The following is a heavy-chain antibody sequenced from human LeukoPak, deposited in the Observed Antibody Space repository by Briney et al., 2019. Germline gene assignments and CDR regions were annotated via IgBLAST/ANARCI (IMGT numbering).Heavy chain of an antibody. CDR1: GGSISSGGYY. CDR2: IYYSGST. CDR3: ASERMGRYCSGGSCPRSFDY. D-gene: IGHD2-15*01. J-gene: IGHJ4*02. V-gene: IGHV4-31*03. Sequence: SETLSLTCTVSGGSISSGGYYWSWIRQHPGKGLEWIGYIYYSGSTYYNPSLKSRVTISVDTSKNQFSLKLSSVTAAGTAVYYCASERMGRYCSGGSCPRSFDYWGQGTLVTVSS.